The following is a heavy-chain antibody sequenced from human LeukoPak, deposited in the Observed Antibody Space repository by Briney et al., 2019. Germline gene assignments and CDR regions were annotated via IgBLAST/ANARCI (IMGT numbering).Heavy chain of an antibody. V-gene: IGHV1-18*01. J-gene: IGHJ4*02. D-gene: IGHD6-13*01. Sequence: ASVKVSCKASGDTFTSYGISWVRQPPGKGLEWMGWISAYNGNTNYAQKLQGRVTMTTDTSTGTAYMELRSLRSDDTAVYYCARDQAAGTGFFGFDYWGQGTLVTVSS. CDR2: ISAYNGNT. CDR1: GDTFTSYG. CDR3: ARDQAAGTGFFGFDY.